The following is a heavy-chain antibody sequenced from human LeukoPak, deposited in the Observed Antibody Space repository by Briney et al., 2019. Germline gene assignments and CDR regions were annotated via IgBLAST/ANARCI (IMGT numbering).Heavy chain of an antibody. V-gene: IGHV1-46*01. CDR3: ACLPYAFDI. CDR1: GYTFTTYY. CDR2: INPSGGST. J-gene: IGHJ3*02. Sequence: ASVTVSCTASGYTFTTYYIHWVRQAPGQGLEWMALINPSGGSTHYAQKFQGRVTVTRDTSTSTVYMELTSLRSEDTAVYYCACLPYAFDIWGQGTMVTVSS.